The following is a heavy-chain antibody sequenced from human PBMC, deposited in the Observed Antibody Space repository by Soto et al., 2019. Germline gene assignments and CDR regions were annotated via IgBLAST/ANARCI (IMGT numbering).Heavy chain of an antibody. CDR2: TYYRSKWYN. J-gene: IGHJ3*02. V-gene: IGHV6-1*01. CDR1: GDSVSSNSAA. CDR3: ARALGQYCSSTSCYAFDI. D-gene: IGHD2-2*01. Sequence: QTLSLTCAISGDSVSSNSAAWNWIRQSPSRGLEWLGRTYYRSKWYNDYAVSVKSRITINPDTSKNQFSLQLNSVTPEDTAVYYCARALGQYCSSTSCYAFDIWGQGTMVTVSS.